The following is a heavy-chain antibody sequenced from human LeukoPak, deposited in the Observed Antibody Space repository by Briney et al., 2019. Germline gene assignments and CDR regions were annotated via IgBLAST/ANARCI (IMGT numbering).Heavy chain of an antibody. CDR1: GFTFDDYG. CDR2: INWNGGST. D-gene: IGHD2-2*01. V-gene: IGHV3-20*04. Sequence: GGSLRLSCAASGFTFDDYGMSWVRQAPGKGLEWVSGINWNGGSTGYADSVKGRFTISRDNAKNSLYLQMNSLRAEDTAVYYCAKDGYCSSTSCYPAPYWGQGTLVTVPS. CDR3: AKDGYCSSTSCYPAPY. J-gene: IGHJ4*02.